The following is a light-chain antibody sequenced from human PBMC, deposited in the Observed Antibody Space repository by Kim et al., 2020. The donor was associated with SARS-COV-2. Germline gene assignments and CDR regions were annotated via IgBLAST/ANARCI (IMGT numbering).Light chain of an antibody. V-gene: IGLV2-11*01. CDR1: SNRVGGYNY. J-gene: IGLJ3*02. CDR2: DVT. CDR3: CSYAGSYTQWV. Sequence: QSVTSSCTGTSNRVGGYNYVSWYQQHPGKAPNFMISDVTKRHSGVPDRFSGSKSGNTASLTTSGLQAEDEADYYCCSYAGSYTQWVFGGGTQLTVL.